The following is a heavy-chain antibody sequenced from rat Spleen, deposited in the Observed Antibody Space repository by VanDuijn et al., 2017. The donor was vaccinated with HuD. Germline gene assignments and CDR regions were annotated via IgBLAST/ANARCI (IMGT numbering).Heavy chain of an antibody. J-gene: IGHJ2*01. CDR2: ISYDGSST. CDR1: GFTFSDYY. Sequence: EVQLVESDGGLVQPGRSLKLSCAASGFTFSDYYMAWVRQAPTKGLEWVATISYDGSSTYYRDSVKGRFTISRDNAKSTLYLQMDSLRSEDTATYYCARTGSSDYWGQGVMVTVSS. D-gene: IGHD5-1*01. V-gene: IGHV5-29*01. CDR3: ARTGSSDY.